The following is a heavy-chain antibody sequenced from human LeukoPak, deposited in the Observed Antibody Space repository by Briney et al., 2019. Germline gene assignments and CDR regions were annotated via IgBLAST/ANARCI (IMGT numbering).Heavy chain of an antibody. V-gene: IGHV4-4*02. J-gene: IGHJ4*02. CDR2: IYHSGST. D-gene: IGHD6-19*01. Sequence: SGTLSLTCAVSGGSISNSYWWSWVRQPPGKGLEWIGEIYHSGSTNYNPSLKSRVIISVDKSKDQFSLKLSSVTAADTAVYYCARYSSGCYYFDYWGQGTLVTLS. CDR1: GGSISNSYW. CDR3: ARYSSGCYYFDY.